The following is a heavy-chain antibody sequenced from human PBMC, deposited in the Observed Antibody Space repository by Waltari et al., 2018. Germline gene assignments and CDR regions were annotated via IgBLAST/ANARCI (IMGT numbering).Heavy chain of an antibody. Sequence: QVQLQESGPGLVKPSETLSLTCAVSGYSISSGYYWGWIRQPPGKGLEWIGSIYHNGSTYYNPALKRRVTISVDTSKNQFSLKLSSVTAADTAVYYCARGSSMIVVVMDYWGQGTLVTVSS. CDR3: ARGSSMIVVVMDY. J-gene: IGHJ4*02. CDR1: GYSISSGYY. CDR2: IYHNGST. V-gene: IGHV4-38-2*01. D-gene: IGHD3-22*01.